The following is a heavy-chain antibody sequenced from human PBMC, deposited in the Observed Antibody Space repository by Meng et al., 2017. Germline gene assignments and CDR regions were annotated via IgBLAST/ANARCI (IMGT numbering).Heavy chain of an antibody. D-gene: IGHD3-10*01. CDR2: INHSGST. CDR1: GGSFSGYY. CDR3: ARDYEGGSGSYFHYYYGMDV. J-gene: IGHJ6*02. Sequence: SETLSLTCAVYGGSFSGYYWSWIRQPPGKGLEWIGEINHSGSTNYNPSLKSRVTISVDTSKNQFSLKLSSVTAADTAVYYCARDYEGGSGSYFHYYYGMDVWGQGTTVTVSS. V-gene: IGHV4-34*01.